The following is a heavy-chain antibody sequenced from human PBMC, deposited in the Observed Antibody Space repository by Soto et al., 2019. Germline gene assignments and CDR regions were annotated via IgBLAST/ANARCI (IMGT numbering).Heavy chain of an antibody. J-gene: IGHJ4*02. V-gene: IGHV1-2*04. CDR3: ARFRYYYDSSGYSFPSGFDY. CDR1: GYTFTGYY. D-gene: IGHD3-22*01. CDR2: IYPNSGGT. Sequence: ASVKVSCKASGYTFTGYYMHWVRQAPGQGLEWMGWIYPNSGGTNYAQKFQGWVTMTRDTSISTAYMELSRLRSDDTAVYYCARFRYYYDSSGYSFPSGFDYWGQGTLVTVSS.